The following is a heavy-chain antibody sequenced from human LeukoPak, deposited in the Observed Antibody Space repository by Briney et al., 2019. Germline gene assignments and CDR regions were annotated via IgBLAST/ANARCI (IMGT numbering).Heavy chain of an antibody. J-gene: IGHJ4*02. D-gene: IGHD1-1*01. Sequence: SVKVSCKASGGTFSTYAISWVRQAPGQGLEWMGGIIPIFDTANYAQKFQGRVTITADKSTSTAYMELSSLRSEDTAVYYCARGSGLERRSGLSDYWGQGTLVTVSS. CDR2: IIPIFDTA. CDR1: GGTFSTYA. V-gene: IGHV1-69*06. CDR3: ARGSGLERRSGLSDY.